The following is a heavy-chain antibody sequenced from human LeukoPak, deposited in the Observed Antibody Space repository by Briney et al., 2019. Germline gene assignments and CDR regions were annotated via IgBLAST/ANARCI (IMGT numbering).Heavy chain of an antibody. CDR3: ARSSSSWYPLFDY. CDR1: GFTFSDHY. J-gene: IGHJ4*02. Sequence: PGGSLRLSCAASGFTFSDHYMDWVRQAPGKGLEWVGRIRNKANSYTIEYAASVRGRFTISRDDSKNSVYLQMNSLETEDTAVYYCARSSSSWYPLFDYWGQGALVTVSS. V-gene: IGHV3-72*01. D-gene: IGHD6-13*01. CDR2: IRNKANSYTI.